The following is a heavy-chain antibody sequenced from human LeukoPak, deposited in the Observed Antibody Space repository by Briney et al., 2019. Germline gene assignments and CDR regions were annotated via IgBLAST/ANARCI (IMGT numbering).Heavy chain of an antibody. CDR3: ARDLIQSSVTPYYFDY. D-gene: IGHD2-21*02. V-gene: IGHV1-69*04. J-gene: IGHJ4*02. CDR2: IIPILGIA. CDR1: GGTFSSYA. Sequence: SVKVSCKASGGTFSSYAISWVRQAPGQGLEWMGRIIPILGIANYAQKFQGRVTITADKSTSTAYMELSSLRSEDTAVYYCARDLIQSSVTPYYFDYWGQGTLVTVSS.